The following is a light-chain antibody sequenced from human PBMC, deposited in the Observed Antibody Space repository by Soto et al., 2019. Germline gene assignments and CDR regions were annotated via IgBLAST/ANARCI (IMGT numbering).Light chain of an antibody. Sequence: EIVLTQSLATLSLPPGERATLSCRASQSVSSYLAWYQQKPGQAPRLLIYAASNRSTGIPARFSGSGSGTDFTLTISSLEPEDFAVYYCEQRSNWPITFGQGTRLEIK. CDR2: AAS. V-gene: IGKV3-11*01. J-gene: IGKJ5*01. CDR1: QSVSSY. CDR3: EQRSNWPIT.